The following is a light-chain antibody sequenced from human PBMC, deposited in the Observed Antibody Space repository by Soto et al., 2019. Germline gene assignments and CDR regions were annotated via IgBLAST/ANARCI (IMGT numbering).Light chain of an antibody. Sequence: EIVMTQSPATLSVSPGERATLSCGASQSVSSNLAWYQQKPGQAPRLLIYGASTRATGIPARFSGSGSGTEFTLTISSLQSEDFAVYYCQQYNNWPSTFGQGTRL. CDR1: QSVSSN. V-gene: IGKV3-15*01. J-gene: IGKJ5*01. CDR3: QQYNNWPST. CDR2: GAS.